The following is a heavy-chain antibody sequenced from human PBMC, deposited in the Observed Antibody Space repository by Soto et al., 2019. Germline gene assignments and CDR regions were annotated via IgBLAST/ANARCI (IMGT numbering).Heavy chain of an antibody. D-gene: IGHD1-26*01. V-gene: IGHV4-30-4*01. CDR2: IHNTGSP. Sequence: SETLSLTCTASGGSISSGDYYWSWIRQPPGKGLEWIAYIHNTGSPYYNLSLKSRLTISIDTSKNHFSLRLSSVTAADTAVYFCARSRHSGSYFFDYWGQGILVTISS. CDR3: ARSRHSGSYFFDY. CDR1: GGSISSGDYY. J-gene: IGHJ4*02.